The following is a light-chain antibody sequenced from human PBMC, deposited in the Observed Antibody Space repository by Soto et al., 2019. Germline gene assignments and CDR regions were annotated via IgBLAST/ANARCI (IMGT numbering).Light chain of an antibody. CDR1: RSAIGAYNF. Sequence: QSALTQPASVSGSPGQSITISCTGTRSAIGAYNFVSWYQQHPGKAPKLMLYDANIRPSGVSNRFSGSKSGNTASLTISGLQAEDEADYYCTSWTTSTTMIFGGGTKLTVL. CDR2: DAN. V-gene: IGLV2-14*03. J-gene: IGLJ2*01. CDR3: TSWTTSTTMI.